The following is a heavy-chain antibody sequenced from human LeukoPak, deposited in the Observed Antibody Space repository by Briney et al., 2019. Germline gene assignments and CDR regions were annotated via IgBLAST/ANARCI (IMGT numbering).Heavy chain of an antibody. CDR3: AREAQGSTVDLPAKGYFDY. CDR2: TNHSGST. D-gene: IGHD5/OR15-5a*01. J-gene: IGHJ4*02. CDR1: GGSFSGYY. Sequence: KPSETLSLTCAVYGGSFSGYYWSWIRQPPGKGLEWIGETNHSGSTNYNPSLKSRVTISVDTSKNQFSLKLSSVTAADTAVYYCAREAQGSTVDLPAKGYFDYWGQGTLVTVSS. V-gene: IGHV4-34*01.